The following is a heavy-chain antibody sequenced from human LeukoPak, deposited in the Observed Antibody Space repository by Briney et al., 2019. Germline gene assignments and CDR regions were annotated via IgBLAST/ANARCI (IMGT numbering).Heavy chain of an antibody. V-gene: IGHV3-30-3*02. D-gene: IGHD2-8*01. CDR1: GFTFSNSA. Sequence: GGSLRLSCAASGFTFSNSAMHWVRQAPGKGLEWMTFISYDGSDKYYADAAKGRFTISRDNSKNTLYLEMSSLGLQDTAVYYCTEERDRDGYFRYWGQGTLVTVS. J-gene: IGHJ4*02. CDR3: TEERDRDGYFRY. CDR2: ISYDGSDK.